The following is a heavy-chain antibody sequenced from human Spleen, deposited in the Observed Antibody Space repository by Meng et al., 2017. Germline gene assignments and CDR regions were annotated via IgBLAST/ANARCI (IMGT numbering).Heavy chain of an antibody. V-gene: IGHV3-33*01. D-gene: IGHD3-22*01. J-gene: IGHJ4*02. CDR1: GFTFSTYG. Sequence: LSLTCAASGFTFSTYGMNWVRQAPGKGLEWVAVIWYDGTNKYYAESVKGRFTISRDNAKNSLYLQINSLRAEDTAVYYCARGYYYDSIPSPLDYWGQGTLVTVSS. CDR3: ARGYYYDSIPSPLDY. CDR2: IWYDGTNK.